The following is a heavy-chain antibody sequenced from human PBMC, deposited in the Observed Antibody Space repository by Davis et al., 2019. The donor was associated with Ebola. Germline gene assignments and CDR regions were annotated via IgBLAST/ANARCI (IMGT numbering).Heavy chain of an antibody. Sequence: SVKVSCKASGGTFSSYAISWVRQAPGQGLEWMGGIIPIFGTANYAQKFQGRVTITADESTSTAYMELSSLRSEDTAVYYCARDRDSGSYWYFDLWGRGTLVTVSS. D-gene: IGHD1-26*01. CDR2: IIPIFGTA. CDR3: ARDRDSGSYWYFDL. CDR1: GGTFSSYA. J-gene: IGHJ2*01. V-gene: IGHV1-69*13.